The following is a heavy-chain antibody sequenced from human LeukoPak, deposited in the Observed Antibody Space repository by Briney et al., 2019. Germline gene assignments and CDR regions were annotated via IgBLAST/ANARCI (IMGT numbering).Heavy chain of an antibody. CDR1: GYTFTSYD. CDR2: MNPNSGNT. CDR3: ARGLGEWGTNWFDP. J-gene: IGHJ5*02. Sequence: ASVKVSCKASGYTFTSYDINWVRQATGQGLEWMGWMNPNSGNTGYAQKFQGRVTMTRNTSISTAYMELSSLRSEDPAVYYCARGLGEWGTNWFDPWGQGTLVTVSS. D-gene: IGHD1-26*01. V-gene: IGHV1-8*01.